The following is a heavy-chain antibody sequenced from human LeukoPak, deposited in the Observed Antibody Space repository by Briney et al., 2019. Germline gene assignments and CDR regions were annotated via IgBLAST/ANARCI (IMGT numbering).Heavy chain of an antibody. D-gene: IGHD1-7*01. Sequence: PSETLSLTCTVSGVSVSSSDYYWGWIRQSPGKGLEWIGSLYYSVSTYYNASPKGRAAISADTFNNQLSLKLRSVTAADTAMYYCARGRNWNYLSHFDYWGQGTLVTVSS. V-gene: IGHV4-39*07. CDR3: ARGRNWNYLSHFDY. J-gene: IGHJ4*02. CDR2: LYYSVST. CDR1: GVSVSSSDYY.